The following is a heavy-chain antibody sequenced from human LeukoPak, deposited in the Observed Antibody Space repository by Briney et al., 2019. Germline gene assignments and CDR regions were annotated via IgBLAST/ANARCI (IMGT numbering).Heavy chain of an antibody. J-gene: IGHJ5*02. CDR1: GGSFSGYY. CDR2: INHSGST. V-gene: IGHV4-34*01. Sequence: PSETLSLTCAVYGGSFSGYYWSWIRQPPGKGLEWSGEINHSGSTNYNPSLKSRVTISVDTSKNQFSLKLSSVTAADTAVYYCARGSITMVRGVIIIGDWFDPWGQGTLITVSS. D-gene: IGHD3-10*01. CDR3: ARGSITMVRGVIIIGDWFDP.